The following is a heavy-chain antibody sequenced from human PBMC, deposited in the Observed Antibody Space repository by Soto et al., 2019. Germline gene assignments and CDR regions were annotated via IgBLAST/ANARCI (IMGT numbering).Heavy chain of an antibody. CDR2: ISWNSGSI. Sequence: PGGSLRPSCAAPGFTFDDYAMHWVRQAPGKGLEWVSGISWNSGSIGYVDSVKGRFTISRDNAKKSLYLRMNSLRPEDTALYYCAKIGSSGSLLLGYFDYWGPGTLVTVSS. CDR1: GFTFDDYA. CDR3: AKIGSSGSLLLGYFDY. J-gene: IGHJ4*02. D-gene: IGHD6-19*01. V-gene: IGHV3-9*01.